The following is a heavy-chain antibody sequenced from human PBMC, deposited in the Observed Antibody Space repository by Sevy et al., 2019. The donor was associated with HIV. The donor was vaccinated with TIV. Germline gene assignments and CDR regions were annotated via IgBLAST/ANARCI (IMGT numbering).Heavy chain of an antibody. V-gene: IGHV1-46*01. Sequence: ASVKVSCKASGYTFTSYYMHWVRQAPGQGLEWMGIINPSGGSTSYAQKFQGRVTMTRDTSTSTVYMELSSLRSEDTAVYYCARDKGELPYFKAFDIWGQGTMVTVSS. CDR3: ARDKGELPYFKAFDI. D-gene: IGHD1-26*01. CDR2: INPSGGST. J-gene: IGHJ3*02. CDR1: GYTFTSYY.